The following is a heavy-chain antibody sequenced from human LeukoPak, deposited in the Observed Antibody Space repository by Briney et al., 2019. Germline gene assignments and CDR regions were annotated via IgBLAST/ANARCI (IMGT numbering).Heavy chain of an antibody. J-gene: IGHJ4*02. D-gene: IGHD7-27*01. CDR3: ARGLRLPVSATGVLDS. CDR2: TNPDSGNT. V-gene: IGHV1-8*01. CDR1: GYTFTRYD. Sequence: ASVKVSCKASGYTFTRYDIYWVRQAPGQGLEWMGWTNPDSGNTGFQKKFQARVTMTRNTSLSTAYMELSSLRSDDTAVYYCARGLRLPVSATGVLDSWGQGTLVTVSS.